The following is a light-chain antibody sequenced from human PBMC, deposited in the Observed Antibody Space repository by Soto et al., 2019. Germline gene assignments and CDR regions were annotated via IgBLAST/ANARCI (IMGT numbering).Light chain of an antibody. CDR3: AAWDDNLDGWM. Sequence: QSVLIQPPSASGTPGQRVTIPCSGSSSNIGENAVTWYQQLPVTAPKVLIYSDDQRPSGGPDRFSASKSGTSASLAISGLQSEDAADYYCAAWDDNLDGWMFGGGTKLTVL. V-gene: IGLV1-44*01. J-gene: IGLJ3*02. CDR2: SDD. CDR1: SSNIGENA.